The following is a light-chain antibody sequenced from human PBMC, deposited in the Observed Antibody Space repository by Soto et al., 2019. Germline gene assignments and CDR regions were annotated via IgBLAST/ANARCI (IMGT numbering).Light chain of an antibody. V-gene: IGLV2-14*01. J-gene: IGLJ2*01. Sequence: QSALTQPASVSGSPGQSITISCTGTSSDVGGYNNVSWYQQHPGKAPKLMIYDVDNRPSGVSNRFSGSRSGNTASLTISGLQAEDEADYYCSSYTSSSTVVFGGGTKLTVL. CDR1: SSDVGGYNN. CDR3: SSYTSSSTVV. CDR2: DVD.